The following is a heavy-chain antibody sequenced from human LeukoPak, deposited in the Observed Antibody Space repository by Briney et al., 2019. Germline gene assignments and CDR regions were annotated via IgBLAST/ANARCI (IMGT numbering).Heavy chain of an antibody. CDR1: GGTFSSYA. Sequence: GASVKVSCKASGGTFSSYAISWVRQAPGQGLEWMGRIIPILGIANYAQKFQGRVTITADESTSTAYMELSSLRSEDTAVYYCARMKSLAGDPHILTGYCLDYWGQGTLVTVSS. D-gene: IGHD3-9*01. V-gene: IGHV1-69*04. J-gene: IGHJ4*02. CDR2: IIPILGIA. CDR3: ARMKSLAGDPHILTGYCLDY.